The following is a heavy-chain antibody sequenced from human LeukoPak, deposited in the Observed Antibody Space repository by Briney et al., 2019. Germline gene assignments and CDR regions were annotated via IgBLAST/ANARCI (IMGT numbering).Heavy chain of an antibody. CDR1: GFTFSDYY. Sequence: GGSLRLSCAASGFTFSDYYMSWIRQAPGKGLEWVSYISGSSSYTNYADSVKGRFTISRDNSKNTLYLQMNSLRAEDTAVYYCAREKAYFDYWGQGTLVTVSS. V-gene: IGHV3-11*06. CDR3: AREKAYFDY. CDR2: ISGSSSYT. J-gene: IGHJ4*02.